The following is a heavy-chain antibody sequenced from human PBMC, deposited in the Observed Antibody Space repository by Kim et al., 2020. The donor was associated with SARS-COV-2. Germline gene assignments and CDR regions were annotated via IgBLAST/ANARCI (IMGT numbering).Heavy chain of an antibody. J-gene: IGHJ6*02. CDR3: AKTPAATLYYYGMDV. V-gene: IGHV3-23*01. D-gene: IGHD2-15*01. Sequence: SVKGRFTISRDNSKNTLYLQMNSLRAEDTAVYYCAKTPAATLYYYGMDVWGQGTTVTVSS.